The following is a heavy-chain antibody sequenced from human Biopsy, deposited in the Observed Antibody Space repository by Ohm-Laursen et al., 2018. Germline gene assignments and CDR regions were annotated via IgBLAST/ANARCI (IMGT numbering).Heavy chain of an antibody. J-gene: IGHJ3*01. CDR2: ISYNERT. CDR3: ARDDDGRYLGNTFDL. V-gene: IGHV4-31*03. Sequence: SETLSLTCIVSGASVKTSGYFWAWIRQRPGKGLEWIGYISYNERTHYNPSLTSRLAISFDTSNNRISLQLRSVSVAGTAVYFCARDDDGRYLGNTFDLWGQGRMVTVSS. D-gene: IGHD1-26*01. CDR1: GASVKTSGYF.